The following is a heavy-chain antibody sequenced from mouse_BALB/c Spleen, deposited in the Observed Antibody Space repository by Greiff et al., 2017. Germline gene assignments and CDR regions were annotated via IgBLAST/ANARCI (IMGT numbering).Heavy chain of an antibody. Sequence: EVLLVESGGGLVQPGGSLRLSCATSGFTFSDFYMEWVRQPPGKRLEWIAASRNKANDYTTEYSASVKGRFIVSRDTSQSILYLQMNALRAEDTAIDYGARDAYGYAFDYWGQGTTLTVSA. J-gene: IGHJ2*01. CDR1: GFTFSDFY. V-gene: IGHV7-1*02. CDR2: SRNKANDYTT. D-gene: IGHD2-2*01. CDR3: ARDAYGYAFDY.